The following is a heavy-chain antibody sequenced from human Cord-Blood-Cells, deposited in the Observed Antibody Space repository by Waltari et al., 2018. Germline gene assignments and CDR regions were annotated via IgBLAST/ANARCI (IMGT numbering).Heavy chain of an antibody. CDR2: INHSGST. Sequence: QVQLQQWGAGLLKPSETLSLTSAVYGGSFSGYYWSWIRQPPGKGLEWIGEINHSGSTNYNPSLKSRVTISVDTSKNQFSLKLSSVTAADTAVYYCARGRVAYYYDSSGDYYYGMDVWGQGTTVTVSS. J-gene: IGHJ6*02. CDR1: GGSFSGYY. CDR3: ARGRVAYYYDSSGDYYYGMDV. D-gene: IGHD3-22*01. V-gene: IGHV4-34*01.